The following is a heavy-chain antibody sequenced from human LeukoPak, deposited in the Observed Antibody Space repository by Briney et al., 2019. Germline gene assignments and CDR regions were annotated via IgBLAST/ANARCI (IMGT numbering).Heavy chain of an antibody. D-gene: IGHD2-2*02. V-gene: IGHV3-7*05. CDR1: GFTFNNYW. CDR2: IKQDGSDK. CDR3: ARGYMTADY. Sequence: GGSLRLSCVASGFTFNNYWMSWVRQAPGKGLEWVASIKQDGSDKYYVDSVRGRFTISRDNAKNSLYLQMSSLRAGDTAVYYCARGYMTADYWGQGSLVTVS. J-gene: IGHJ4*02.